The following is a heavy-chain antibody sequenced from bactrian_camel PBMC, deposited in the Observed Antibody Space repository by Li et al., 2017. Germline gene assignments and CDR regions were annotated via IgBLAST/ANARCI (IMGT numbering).Heavy chain of an antibody. J-gene: IGHJ4*01. V-gene: IGHV3-2*01. CDR3: APQLYAGLGY. D-gene: IGHD5*01. CDR2: IYNDTSATYINT. Sequence: HVQLVESGGALMQPGGSLTLSCAASGITFSNYYVTWVRQSPEKGLEWVSIIYNDTSATYINTYYTDSVKGRFAISRDNAKNTLYLQMNSLETEDTGVYYCAPQLYAGLGYWGQGTQVTVS. CDR1: GITFSNYY.